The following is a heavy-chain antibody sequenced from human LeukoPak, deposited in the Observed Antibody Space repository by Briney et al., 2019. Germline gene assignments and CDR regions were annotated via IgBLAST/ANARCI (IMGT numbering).Heavy chain of an antibody. Sequence: SETLSLTCTFSGDSIRSYYWSWIRQPPGKGLEWLGYIYYSGTTNYNPSLKSRLTMSLDTSKKQLSLRLTSVTAADTAVYYCAKGGKGFPLGLRFDSWGQGTLVSVSS. CDR3: AKGGKGFPLGLRFDS. CDR2: IYYSGTT. D-gene: IGHD2-21*01. V-gene: IGHV4-59*08. J-gene: IGHJ4*02. CDR1: GDSIRSYY.